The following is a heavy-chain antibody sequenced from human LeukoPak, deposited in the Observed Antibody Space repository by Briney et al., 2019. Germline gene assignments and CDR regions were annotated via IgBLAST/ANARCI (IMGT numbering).Heavy chain of an antibody. CDR1: GFTFSSYS. J-gene: IGHJ4*02. D-gene: IGHD1-26*01. V-gene: IGHV3-48*01. CDR3: ARDGLIAGAFDY. CDR2: ISSSSSTI. Sequence: GGSLRLSCAASGFTFSSYSMNWVRQAPGKGLEWVSYISSSSSTIYCADSVKGRFTISRDNAKNSLYLQMNSLRAEDTAVYYCARDGLIAGAFDYGGRGPRVPVPS.